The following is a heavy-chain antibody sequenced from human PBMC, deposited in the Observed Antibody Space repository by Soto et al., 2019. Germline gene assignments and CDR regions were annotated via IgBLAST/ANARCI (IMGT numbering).Heavy chain of an antibody. D-gene: IGHD6-13*01. CDR2: IYYSGST. J-gene: IGHJ5*02. CDR3: ARHGGEAAAAGPRFDP. V-gene: IGHV4-39*01. Sequence: SETLSLTCTVSGGSISSSSYYWGWIRQPPGKGLEWIGSIYYSGSTYYNPSLKSRVTISVDTSKNQFSLKLSSVTAADTAVYYCARHGGEAAAAGPRFDPWGQGTLVTVSS. CDR1: GGSISSSSYY.